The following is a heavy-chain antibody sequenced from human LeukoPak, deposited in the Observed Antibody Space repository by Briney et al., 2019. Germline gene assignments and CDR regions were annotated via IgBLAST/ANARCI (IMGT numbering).Heavy chain of an antibody. CDR2: IKQDGSEK. D-gene: IGHD3-22*01. CDR1: GFTFSSYW. Sequence: PGGSLRLSCAASGFTFSSYWMSWVRQAPGKGLEWVANIKQDGSEKYYVDSVKGRFTISRDNAKNSLYLQMNSLRAEDTAVYYCARDHGSRESGYYADAFDIWGQGTMVTVSS. J-gene: IGHJ3*02. CDR3: ARDHGSRESGYYADAFDI. V-gene: IGHV3-7*01.